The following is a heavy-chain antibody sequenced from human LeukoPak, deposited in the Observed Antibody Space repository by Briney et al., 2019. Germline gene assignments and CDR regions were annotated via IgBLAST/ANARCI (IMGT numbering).Heavy chain of an antibody. D-gene: IGHD5-12*01. V-gene: IGHV4-34*01. J-gene: IGHJ6*03. CDR3: ARGNIVARRGYYYYYYMDV. CDR1: GGSFSGYY. Sequence: SETLSLTCAVFGGSFSGYYWNWIRQPPGKGLEWIGQINPSRNTNYNLSLKSRVTISVDTSRKQFSLKLSSVTAADTAVYYCARGNIVARRGYYYYYYMDVWGKGTTVTISS. CDR2: INPSRNT.